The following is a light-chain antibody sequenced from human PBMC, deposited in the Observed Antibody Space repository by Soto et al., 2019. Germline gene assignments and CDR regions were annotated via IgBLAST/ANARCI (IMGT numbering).Light chain of an antibody. CDR3: SPYTDSSKDV. Sequence: QSALTQPASVSGSPGQSITISCTGTSSERAIYNYVSWYQQQPGKAPKLMIYQVTNRPSGVSNRFSGSRSGNTASLTISGLQGEDEADYFCSPYTDSSKDVFGTGTKVTVL. CDR1: SSERAIYNY. CDR2: QVT. V-gene: IGLV2-14*01. J-gene: IGLJ1*01.